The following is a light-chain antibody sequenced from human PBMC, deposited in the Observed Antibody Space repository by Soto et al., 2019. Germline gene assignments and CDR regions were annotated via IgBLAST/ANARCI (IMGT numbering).Light chain of an antibody. CDR1: QSISNN. V-gene: IGKV3-15*01. CDR2: GAS. Sequence: EIEMTQSPTTLSVSPGERATLSCRASQSISNNLAWYQQKPGQAPRLLMYGASTRTTGIPGRFSGSWSGTEFNLTITSLQSEDFEVYYCQQHADWPLSFGGGTKVEIK. CDR3: QQHADWPLS. J-gene: IGKJ4*01.